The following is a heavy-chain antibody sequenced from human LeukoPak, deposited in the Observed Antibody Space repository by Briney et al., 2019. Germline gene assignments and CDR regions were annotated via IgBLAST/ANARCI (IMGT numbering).Heavy chain of an antibody. CDR3: AREPPGTTGMDY. CDR2: ISWNSGSI. J-gene: IGHJ4*02. V-gene: IGHV3-9*01. CDR1: GFTFDDYA. Sequence: GGSLRLSCAASGFTFDDYAMHWVRQAPGKGLEWVSGISWNSGSIGYADSVKGRFTISRDNAKNSLYLQMNSLRAEDTAVYYCAREPPGTTGMDYWGQGTLVTVSS. D-gene: IGHD1-1*01.